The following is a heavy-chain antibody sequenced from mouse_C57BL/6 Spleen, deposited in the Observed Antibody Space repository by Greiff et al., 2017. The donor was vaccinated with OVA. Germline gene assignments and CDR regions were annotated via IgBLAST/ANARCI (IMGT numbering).Heavy chain of an antibody. CDR1: GYAFSSYW. D-gene: IGHD2-2*01. CDR3: ASTMVTTGGYWYFDV. Sequence: QVQLQQSGAELVKPGASVKISCKASGYAFSSYWMNWVKQRPGKGLEWIGQIYPGDGDTNYNGKVKGKATLTADKSSSTAYMQLSSLTSEDSAVYFCASTMVTTGGYWYFDVWGTGTTVTVSS. J-gene: IGHJ1*03. CDR2: IYPGDGDT. V-gene: IGHV1-80*01.